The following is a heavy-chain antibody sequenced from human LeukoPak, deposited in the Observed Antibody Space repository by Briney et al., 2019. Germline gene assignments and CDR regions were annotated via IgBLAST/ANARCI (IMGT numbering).Heavy chain of an antibody. CDR3: ARPRDSGYDSNGMDV. V-gene: IGHV1-3*01. CDR2: INAGNGNT. J-gene: IGHJ6*02. CDR1: GYTFTSYA. Sequence: ASVKVSRKASGYTFTSYAMHWERQAPGQRLEWMGWINAGNGNTKYSQKFQGRVTITRDTSASTAYMELSSLRSEDTAVYYCARPRDSGYDSNGMDVWGQGTTVTVSS. D-gene: IGHD5-12*01.